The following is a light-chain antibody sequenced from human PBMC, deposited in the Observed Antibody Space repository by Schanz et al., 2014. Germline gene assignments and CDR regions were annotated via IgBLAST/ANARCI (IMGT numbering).Light chain of an antibody. CDR2: DAS. CDR3: QQYGSSPPVT. CDR1: QSVSSID. V-gene: IGKV3-20*01. J-gene: IGKJ5*01. Sequence: EIVLTQSPGSLSLSPGDRATLSCRASQSVSSIDLAWYQQKPGQAPRLLIYDASNRATGIPARFSGSGSGTDFTLTISSLEPEDFAVYYCQQYGSSPPVTFGQGTRLEIK.